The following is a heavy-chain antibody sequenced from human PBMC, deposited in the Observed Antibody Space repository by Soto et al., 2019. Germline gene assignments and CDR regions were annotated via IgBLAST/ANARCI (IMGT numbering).Heavy chain of an antibody. CDR1: GFTFSYYG. Sequence: QVQLVESGGGVVQPGRSLRLSCAASGFTFSYYGMHWVRQAPGKGLEWVAVIWYDGSNKYYADSVKGRFTISRDNSKNTLYLQMKTLRAEDTAVYYCARVSEGGSYYGGLDYWGQGTLVTVSS. V-gene: IGHV3-33*01. D-gene: IGHD1-26*01. J-gene: IGHJ4*02. CDR2: IWYDGSNK. CDR3: ARVSEGGSYYGGLDY.